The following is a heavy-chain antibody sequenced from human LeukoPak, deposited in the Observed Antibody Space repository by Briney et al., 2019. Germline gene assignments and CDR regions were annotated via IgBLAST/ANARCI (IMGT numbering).Heavy chain of an antibody. CDR3: ARHRPLYYDFWSGYYRRDAFDI. J-gene: IGHJ3*02. CDR1: GGSISSSSYY. CDR2: IYYSGST. Sequence: PSETLSLTCTVSGGSISSSSYYWGWIRQPPGKGLEWIGSIYYSGSTYYNPSLKSRVTISVDTSKNQFSLKLSSVTAADTAVYYCARHRPLYYDFWSGYYRRDAFDIWGQGTMVTVSS. V-gene: IGHV4-39*01. D-gene: IGHD3-3*01.